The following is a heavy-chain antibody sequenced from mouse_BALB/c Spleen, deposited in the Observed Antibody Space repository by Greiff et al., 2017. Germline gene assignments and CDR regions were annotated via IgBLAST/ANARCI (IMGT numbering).Heavy chain of an antibody. CDR3: ARRRGNCMDY. J-gene: IGHJ4*01. CDR1: GYTFTSYW. V-gene: IGHV1-7*01. Sequence: VHLVESGAELAKPGASVKMSCKASGYTFTSYWMHWVKQRPGQGLEWIGYINPSTGYTEYNQKFKDKATLTADKSSSTAYMQLSSLTSEDSAVYYCARRRGNCMDYWGQGTSVTVSS. D-gene: IGHD2-1*01. CDR2: INPSTGYT.